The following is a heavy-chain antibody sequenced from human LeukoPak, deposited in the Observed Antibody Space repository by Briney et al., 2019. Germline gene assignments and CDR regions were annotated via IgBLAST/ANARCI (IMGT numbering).Heavy chain of an antibody. Sequence: SETLSLTCTVSGYSISSGYYWGWIRQPPGKGLEWIGSIYHSGSTYYNPSLKSRVTISVDTSKNQFSLKLSSVTAADTAVYYCARSSSGWGGYFDYWGQGTLVTVSS. V-gene: IGHV4-38-2*02. CDR2: IYHSGST. D-gene: IGHD6-19*01. J-gene: IGHJ4*02. CDR1: GYSISSGYY. CDR3: ARSSSGWGGYFDY.